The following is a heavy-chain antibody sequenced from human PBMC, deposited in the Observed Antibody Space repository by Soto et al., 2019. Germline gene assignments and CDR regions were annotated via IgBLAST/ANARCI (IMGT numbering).Heavy chain of an antibody. CDR3: ANCPTLYTPTYHWFDP. J-gene: IGHJ5*02. CDR1: RITFSSYA. Sequence: GGSLRLSCAGSRITFSSYAMTWVRQAPGKGLEWVSTITSGGGSTYYADSVKGRFTVSRDNSRNTLYLQMISLRAEDTAVYYCANCPTLYTPTYHWFDPWGQGTLVTVSS. D-gene: IGHD2-15*01. V-gene: IGHV3-23*01. CDR2: ITSGGGST.